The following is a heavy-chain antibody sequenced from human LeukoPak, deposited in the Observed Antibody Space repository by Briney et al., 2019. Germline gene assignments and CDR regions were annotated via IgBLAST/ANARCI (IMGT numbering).Heavy chain of an antibody. D-gene: IGHD3-22*01. Sequence: KPSETLSLTCSVSGASLSSGGFYWTWIRQHPGKGLECIGFIRYGGATNYSPSLNSRVIMSLDTSKNQFSLKLSSVTGADTATYYCASSPDDSSGCIDYWGQGTLVTVSS. CDR2: IRYGGAT. J-gene: IGHJ4*02. V-gene: IGHV4-31*03. CDR3: ASSPDDSSGCIDY. CDR1: GASLSSGGFY.